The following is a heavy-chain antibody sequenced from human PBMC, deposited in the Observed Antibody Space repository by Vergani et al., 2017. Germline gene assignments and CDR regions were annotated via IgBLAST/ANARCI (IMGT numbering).Heavy chain of an antibody. Sequence: QLQLQESGPGLVKPSETLSLTCTVSGGSISSSSYYWGWIRQPPGKGLEWIGSIYYSGSTYYNPSLKSRVTISVDTSKNQFSLKLSFVTAADAAVYYCASTYYDFWSGYYVYYYYYYMDVWGKGTTVTVSS. V-gene: IGHV4-39*01. CDR1: GGSISSSSYY. D-gene: IGHD3-3*01. CDR2: IYYSGST. CDR3: ASTYYDFWSGYYVYYYYYYMDV. J-gene: IGHJ6*03.